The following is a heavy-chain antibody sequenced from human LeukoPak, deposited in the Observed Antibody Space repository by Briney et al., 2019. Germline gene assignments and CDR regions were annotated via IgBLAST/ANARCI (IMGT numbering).Heavy chain of an antibody. Sequence: ASVKVSCTASGYTFTSYAMNWVRQAPGQGLEWMGWINTNTGNPTYAQGFTGRFVFSLDTSVSTAYLQISSLKAEDTAVYYCARDRGTPPYYYYGMDVWGQRTTVTVSS. CDR1: GYTFTSYA. CDR2: INTNTGNP. V-gene: IGHV7-4-1*02. J-gene: IGHJ6*02. CDR3: ARDRGTPPYYYYGMDV.